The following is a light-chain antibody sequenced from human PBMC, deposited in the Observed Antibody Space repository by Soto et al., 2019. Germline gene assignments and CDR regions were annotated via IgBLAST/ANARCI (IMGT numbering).Light chain of an antibody. Sequence: QSVLTQPAYVSGTPGQSITISCTGSNSDVGIYDFVSWYQHHPGRAPKLIVSEVSHRPSGVSNRFSGSKSGNTASLTISGLQSEDEADYYCISYTSDDVRYVFGTGTQLTVL. V-gene: IGLV2-14*01. CDR2: EVS. J-gene: IGLJ1*01. CDR3: ISYTSDDVRYV. CDR1: NSDVGIYDF.